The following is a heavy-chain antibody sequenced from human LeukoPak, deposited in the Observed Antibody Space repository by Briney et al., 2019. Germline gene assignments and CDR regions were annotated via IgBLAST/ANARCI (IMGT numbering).Heavy chain of an antibody. J-gene: IGHJ3*02. D-gene: IGHD6-19*01. Sequence: SETLSLTCTGSGGSISRYYWSWIRQPPGKGLDWIGYIYYSGSTNYNPSLKSRVTISVDTSKNQFSLNLSSVTAADTAVYYCARDVGAQGSGWYSVAFDIWGQGTMVIVSS. V-gene: IGHV4-59*12. CDR2: IYYSGST. CDR1: GGSISRYY. CDR3: ARDVGAQGSGWYSVAFDI.